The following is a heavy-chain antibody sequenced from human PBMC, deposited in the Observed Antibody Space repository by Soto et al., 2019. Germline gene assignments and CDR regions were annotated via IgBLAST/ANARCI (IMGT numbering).Heavy chain of an antibody. J-gene: IGHJ6*02. CDR2: IIPILGIA. V-gene: IGHV1-69*02. D-gene: IGHD3-22*01. CDR3: ARGDYYDSSGPARGYYYGMDV. CDR1: GGTFSSYT. Sequence: SVKVSCKASGGTFSSYTISWVRQAPGQGLEWMGRIIPILGIANYAQKFQGRVTITADKSTSTAYMELSSLRSEDTAVYYCARGDYYDSSGPARGYYYGMDVWGQGTTVTVSS.